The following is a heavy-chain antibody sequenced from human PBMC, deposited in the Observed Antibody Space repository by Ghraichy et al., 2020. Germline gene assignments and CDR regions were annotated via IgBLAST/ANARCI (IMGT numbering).Heavy chain of an antibody. CDR3: ARGTTGTSQAY. V-gene: IGHV3-53*01. CDR1: GFVVTNSY. CDR2: IYSGGST. Sequence: GGSLRLSCAASGFVVTNSYMSWVRQAPGKDLEWVSVIYSGGSTNYADSVKGRFTISRDISKNTLYLQMNSLRAEDTAVYYCARGTTGTSQAYWGQGTLVTVSS. J-gene: IGHJ4*02. D-gene: IGHD1-1*01.